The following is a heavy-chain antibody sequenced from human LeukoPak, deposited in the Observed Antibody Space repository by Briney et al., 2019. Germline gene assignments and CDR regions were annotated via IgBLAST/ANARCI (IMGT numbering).Heavy chain of an antibody. V-gene: IGHV3-49*04. J-gene: IGHJ4*02. CDR1: GFTFSSYA. Sequence: PGRSLRLSCAASGFTFSSYAMSWVRQAPGKGLEWVGFIRSKAYGGTTEYAASVKGRFTISRDDSKSIAYLQMNSLKTEDTAVYYCTPGPRYCSSTSCWTFDYWGQGTLVTVSS. CDR3: TPGPRYCSSTSCWTFDY. D-gene: IGHD2-2*01. CDR2: IRSKAYGGTT.